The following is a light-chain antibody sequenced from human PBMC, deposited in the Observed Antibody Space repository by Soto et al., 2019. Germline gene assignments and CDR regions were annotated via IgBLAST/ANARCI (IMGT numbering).Light chain of an antibody. CDR1: QSISSW. J-gene: IGKJ1*01. V-gene: IGKV1-5*01. CDR3: QQYNSYSWT. CDR2: DAS. Sequence: DIKMTQSPSTLSASVGDRVTITCRASQSISSWLAWYQQKPGKAPKLLIYDASSLESGVPSRFSGSGSGTEFTLTISSLQPYDFATYYCQQYNSYSWTFGQGTKVEIK.